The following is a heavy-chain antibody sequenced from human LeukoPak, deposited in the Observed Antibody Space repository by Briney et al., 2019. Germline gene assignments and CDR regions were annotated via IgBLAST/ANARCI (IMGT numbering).Heavy chain of an antibody. J-gene: IGHJ4*02. CDR2: IHNYETTE. V-gene: IGHV3-30*02. CDR1: GFTFSSFG. Sequence: GGSLRLSCAASGFTFSSFGMHWVRQTPGKGLEWVTFIHNYETTEYYADSVKGRFTISRDNSKNTVYLQMNSLRAEDTAVYYCAKEEPSIVVVTPYLRYWGQGTLVTVSS. D-gene: IGHD2-21*02. CDR3: AKEEPSIVVVTPYLRY.